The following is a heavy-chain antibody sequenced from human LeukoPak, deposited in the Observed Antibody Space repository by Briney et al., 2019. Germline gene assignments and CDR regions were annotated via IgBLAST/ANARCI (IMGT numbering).Heavy chain of an antibody. V-gene: IGHV1-46*01. CDR1: GYTFTSYY. CDR2: INPSGGST. D-gene: IGHD6-6*01. J-gene: IGHJ6*03. CDR3: ASSSSYYYYYMDV. Sequence: ASVKVSRKASGYTFTSYYMHWVRQAPGQGLEWMGIINPSGGSTSYAQKFQGRVTMTRDTSTSTVYMELSSLRSEDTAVYYCASSSSYYYYYMDVWGKGTTVTVSS.